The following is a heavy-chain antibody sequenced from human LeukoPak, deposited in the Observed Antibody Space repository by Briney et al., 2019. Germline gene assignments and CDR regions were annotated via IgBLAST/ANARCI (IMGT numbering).Heavy chain of an antibody. CDR1: GFTFDDYA. CDR3: AKEYCSSTSCYNSFDY. Sequence: PGGSLRLSCAASGFTFDDYAMHWVRQAPGKGLEWVSGISWNSGSIGYADSVKGRFTIPRDNAKNSLYLQMNSLRAEDTALYYCAKEYCSSTSCYNSFDYWGQGTLVTVSS. CDR2: ISWNSGSI. V-gene: IGHV3-9*01. D-gene: IGHD2-2*02. J-gene: IGHJ4*02.